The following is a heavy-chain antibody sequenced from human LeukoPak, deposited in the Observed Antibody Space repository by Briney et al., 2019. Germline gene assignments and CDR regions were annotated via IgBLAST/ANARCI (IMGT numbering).Heavy chain of an antibody. J-gene: IGHJ4*02. CDR3: ARSRYSGSYYGGFDY. CDR1: GFTFNTYS. V-gene: IGHV3-21*01. Sequence: PGGSLRLSCAASGFTFNTYSMSWVRQAPGKGLEWVSSISTSSSYIYSADSVKGRFTISRDNSKNTLYLQMNSLRAEDTAVYYCARSRYSGSYYGGFDYWGQGTLVTVSS. D-gene: IGHD1-26*01. CDR2: ISTSSSYI.